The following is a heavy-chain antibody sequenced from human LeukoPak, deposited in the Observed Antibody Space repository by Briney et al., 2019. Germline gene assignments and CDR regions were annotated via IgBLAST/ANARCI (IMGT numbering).Heavy chain of an antibody. CDR3: ARGVYGSGDY. D-gene: IGHD3-10*01. CDR2: IYSSGST. J-gene: IGHJ4*02. CDR1: GGSISSYY. Sequence: SETLSLTCTVSGGSISSYYWSWIRQPAGRGLEWIGRIYSSGSTNYNPSLKSRVTMSVDTSKNQFSLKLTSVAAADPAVYYCARGVYGSGDYWGQGTLVTVSS. V-gene: IGHV4-4*07.